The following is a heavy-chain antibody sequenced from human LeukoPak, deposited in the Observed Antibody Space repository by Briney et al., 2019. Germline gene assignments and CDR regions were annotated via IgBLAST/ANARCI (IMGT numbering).Heavy chain of an antibody. D-gene: IGHD7-27*01. CDR3: ARLLGIPNPFDS. J-gene: IGHJ4*02. V-gene: IGHV4-39*01. Sequence: SETLSLTCTVSGASISSSTYHWGWIRQPPGKGLEWIGSNTYYNPSLKSRVTISLDTSKNQFSLKLSSLTAADTAVYYCARLLGIPNPFDSWGQGTLVTVSS. CDR1: GASISSSTYH. CDR2: NT.